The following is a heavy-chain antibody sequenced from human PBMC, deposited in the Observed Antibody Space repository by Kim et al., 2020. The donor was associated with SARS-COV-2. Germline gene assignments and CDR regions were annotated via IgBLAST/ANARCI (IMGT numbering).Heavy chain of an antibody. J-gene: IGHJ5*02. Sequence: KFQGRVTITADESTSTAYMELSSLRSEDTAVYYCARDLRDSSSSVGWFDPWGQGTLVTVSS. CDR3: ARDLRDSSSSVGWFDP. V-gene: IGHV1-69*01. D-gene: IGHD6-6*01.